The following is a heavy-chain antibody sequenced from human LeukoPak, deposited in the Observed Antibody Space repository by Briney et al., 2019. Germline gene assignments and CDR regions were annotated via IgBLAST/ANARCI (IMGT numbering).Heavy chain of an antibody. D-gene: IGHD3-22*01. CDR1: GFTFSSYE. Sequence: GGSLRLSCAASGFTFSSYEMNWVRQAPGKGLEWVSSISSSSSYIYYADSVKGRFTISRDNAKNSLYLQMNSLRAEDTAVYYCAARYYDSSGYYFPLLYWGQGTLVTVSS. CDR3: AARYYDSSGYYFPLLY. J-gene: IGHJ4*02. CDR2: ISSSSSYI. V-gene: IGHV3-21*01.